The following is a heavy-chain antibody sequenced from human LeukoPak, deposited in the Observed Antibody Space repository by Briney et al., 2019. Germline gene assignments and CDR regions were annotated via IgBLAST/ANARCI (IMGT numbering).Heavy chain of an antibody. J-gene: IGHJ4*02. CDR1: GGSISSGSYF. V-gene: IGHV4-61*02. Sequence: SETLSLTCTVSGGSISSGSYFWSWIRQPAGKGLEWIGRFYTSGSTNYNLSLKSRVTISVDTSKNQFSLKLNSVTAADTAVYYCARGRDGYNFLNRGEYYYFDYWGQGTLVTVSS. D-gene: IGHD5-24*01. CDR3: ARGRDGYNFLNRGEYYYFDY. CDR2: FYTSGST.